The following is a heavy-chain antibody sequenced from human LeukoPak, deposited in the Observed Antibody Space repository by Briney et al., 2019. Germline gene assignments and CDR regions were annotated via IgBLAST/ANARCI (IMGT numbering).Heavy chain of an antibody. CDR1: GGTFSSSA. J-gene: IGHJ6*02. D-gene: IGHD5-18*01. V-gene: IGHV1-69*04. CDR2: IIPVLNIT. CDR3: ARDQGLTAPPPYGLDV. Sequence: ASVKVSCKTSGGTFSSSAITWVRQAPGQGLEWMGRIIPVLNITTYAQRFQGSVTITADTSTSTVYMELSSLRSEETAVYYCARDQGLTAPPPYGLDVWGQGTTVIVSS.